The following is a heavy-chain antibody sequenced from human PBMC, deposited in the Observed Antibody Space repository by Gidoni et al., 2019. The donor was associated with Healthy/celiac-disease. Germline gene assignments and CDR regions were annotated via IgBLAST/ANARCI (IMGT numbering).Heavy chain of an antibody. CDR1: GYTFTGYY. V-gene: IGHV1-2*04. CDR3: ARGLRSYMDV. CDR2: INPNGGCA. J-gene: IGHJ6*03. D-gene: IGHD3-3*01. Sequence: QVQLVQSGAEGKKPGASGKVSGEAGGYTFTGYYMHGVRQAPGQGLAWMGWINPNGGCANYAQTFPSWVTMTRDTSLSTAYMALSRLRSDDTAVYYCARGLRSYMDVWGKGTTVTVSS.